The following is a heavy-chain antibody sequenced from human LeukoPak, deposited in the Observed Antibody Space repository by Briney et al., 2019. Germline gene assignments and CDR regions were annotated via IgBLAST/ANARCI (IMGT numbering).Heavy chain of an antibody. CDR2: IIPIFGTA. J-gene: IGHJ3*02. CDR3: ARSEYRDAFDI. D-gene: IGHD1-14*01. V-gene: IGHV1-69*13. Sequence: ASVKVSCKASGGTFSSYAISWVRQAPGQGLEWMGGIIPIFGTANYAQKFQGRVTITADESASTAYMELSSLRSEDTAVYYCARSEYRDAFDIWGQGTMVTVSS. CDR1: GGTFSSYA.